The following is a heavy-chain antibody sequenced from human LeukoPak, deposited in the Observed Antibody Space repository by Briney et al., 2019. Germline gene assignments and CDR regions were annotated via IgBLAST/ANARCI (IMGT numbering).Heavy chain of an antibody. CDR3: AGGGGWLGGLDY. Sequence: SETLSLTCAVYGGSFSGYYWSWIRQPPGKGLEWIGEINHSGSTNYNPSLKSRVTISVDTSKNQFSLKLSSVTAADTAVYYCAGGGGWLGGLDYWARGPLVTVSS. V-gene: IGHV4-34*01. J-gene: IGHJ4*02. CDR2: INHSGST. D-gene: IGHD3-10*01. CDR1: GGSFSGYY.